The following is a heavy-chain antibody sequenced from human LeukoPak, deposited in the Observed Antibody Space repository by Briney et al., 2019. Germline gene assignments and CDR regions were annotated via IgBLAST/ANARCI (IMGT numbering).Heavy chain of an antibody. J-gene: IGHJ4*02. Sequence: GGSLTLSCAASGLTFSSYAMSWVRQAPGKGLEWVSAISGSGGSTYYADSVKGRFTISRDNSKNTLYLQMNSLRAEDTAVYYCAKDSSGWYRNWGQGTLVTVSS. CDR3: AKDSSGWYRN. V-gene: IGHV3-23*01. CDR2: ISGSGGST. D-gene: IGHD6-19*01. CDR1: GLTFSSYA.